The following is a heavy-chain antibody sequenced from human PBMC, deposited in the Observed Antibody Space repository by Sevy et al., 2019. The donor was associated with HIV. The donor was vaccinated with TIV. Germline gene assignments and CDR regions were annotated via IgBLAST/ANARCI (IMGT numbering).Heavy chain of an antibody. CDR1: GFTFSSYS. Sequence: GSLRLSCAASGFTFSSYSMNWVRQAPGKGLEWVSSISSSSSYIYYADSVKGRFTISRDNAKNSLYLQMNSLRAEDTAVYYCARGEYYYDSSGYFDAFDIWGQGTMVTVSS. V-gene: IGHV3-21*01. D-gene: IGHD3-22*01. J-gene: IGHJ3*02. CDR2: ISSSSSYI. CDR3: ARGEYYYDSSGYFDAFDI.